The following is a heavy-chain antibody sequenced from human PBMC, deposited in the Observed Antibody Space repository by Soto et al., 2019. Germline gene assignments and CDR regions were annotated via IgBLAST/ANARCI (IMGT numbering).Heavy chain of an antibody. CDR1: GGTFSTYS. Sequence: QVQLVQSGAEVKKPGSSVKVSCKDSGGTFSTYSMFWVRQAPGQGLEWMGRIIPMLGVRNYAQRFQDRVTIIADKSTATVHMALSSLRSEDTALYYCTIGSWSGEVFDIWCQGTMVTVSS. CDR2: IIPMLGVR. V-gene: IGHV1-69*02. J-gene: IGHJ3*02. CDR3: TIGSWSGEVFDI. D-gene: IGHD2-21*01.